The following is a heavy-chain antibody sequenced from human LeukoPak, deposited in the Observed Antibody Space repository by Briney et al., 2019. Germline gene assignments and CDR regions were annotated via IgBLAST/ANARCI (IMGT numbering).Heavy chain of an antibody. V-gene: IGHV4-38-2*02. CDR3: ARGPVVVAA. CDR1: GYSIISGYY. D-gene: IGHD2-15*01. Sequence: SETLSLTCTVSGYSIISGYYWGWIRQPPGKGLEWIGSIYHSGRTYYNPSLKSRVTISVDTSKNQFSLKLSSVTAADTAVYYCARGPVVVAAWGQGTLVTVSS. J-gene: IGHJ4*02. CDR2: IYHSGRT.